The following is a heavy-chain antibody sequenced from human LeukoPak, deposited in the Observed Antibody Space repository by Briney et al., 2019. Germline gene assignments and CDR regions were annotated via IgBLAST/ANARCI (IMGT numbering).Heavy chain of an antibody. Sequence: ASVKVSCKASGGTFSIYAISWVRKAPGQGLEWMGRIIAIFGTANYAQKFQGRVTITTDESTSTAYMELSSLRSEDTAVYYCARDWSGYSYGYYFDYWGQGTLVTVSS. J-gene: IGHJ4*02. CDR2: IIAIFGTA. V-gene: IGHV1-69*05. CDR1: GGTFSIYA. D-gene: IGHD5-18*01. CDR3: ARDWSGYSYGYYFDY.